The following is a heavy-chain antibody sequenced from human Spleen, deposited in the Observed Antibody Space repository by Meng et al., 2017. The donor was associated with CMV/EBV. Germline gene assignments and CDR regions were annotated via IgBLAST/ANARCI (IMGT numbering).Heavy chain of an antibody. CDR1: GGSISSYY. CDR3: ARDPAAGFFDY. J-gene: IGHJ4*02. V-gene: IGHV4-4*07. CDR2: IYTSGST. Sequence: QGQLQGSGPGLVKPSGPLSLTSTFSGGSISSYYWSWIRQPAGKGLEWIGRIYTSGSTNYNPSLKSRVTMSVDTSKNQFSLKLSSVTAADTAVYYCARDPAAGFFDYWGQGTLVTVSS. D-gene: IGHD6-13*01.